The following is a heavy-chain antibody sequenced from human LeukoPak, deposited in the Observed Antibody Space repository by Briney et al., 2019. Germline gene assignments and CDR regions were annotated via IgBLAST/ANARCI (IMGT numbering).Heavy chain of an antibody. CDR2: INHSGGT. V-gene: IGHV4-34*01. J-gene: IGHJ3*02. Sequence: SSETLSLTCTVYGGSFSGYYWSWIRQPPGKGLEWIGEINHSGGTNYNPSLKSRVTISVDRSKNQFSLKLSSVTAADTAVYYCASTAAGRAFDIWGQGTMDTVSS. CDR1: GGSFSGYY. D-gene: IGHD6-13*01. CDR3: ASTAAGRAFDI.